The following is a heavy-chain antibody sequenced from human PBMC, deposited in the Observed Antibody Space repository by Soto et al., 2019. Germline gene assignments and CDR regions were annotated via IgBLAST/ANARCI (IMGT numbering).Heavy chain of an antibody. Sequence: EVPLLESGGGLVQPGGSLRLSCSASGFTFSSYAMSWVRQVPGKGLEWVSGITTGGDRTYYADSVKGRFTISRDNYENKVYLQMNSLKAEDTALYYCAKGQSTHSVWGQGATVTVSS. V-gene: IGHV3-23*01. CDR1: GFTFSSYA. CDR2: ITTGGDRT. D-gene: IGHD4-4*01. J-gene: IGHJ6*02. CDR3: AKGQSTHSV.